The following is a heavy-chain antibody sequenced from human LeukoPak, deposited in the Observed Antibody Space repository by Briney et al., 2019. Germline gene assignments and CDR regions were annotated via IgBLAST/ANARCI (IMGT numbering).Heavy chain of an antibody. CDR1: GFTFSSYS. D-gene: IGHD3-16*01. J-gene: IGHJ5*02. CDR3: ARAPIGDNNWFDP. CDR2: ISSSSSYI. V-gene: IGHV3-21*01. Sequence: SGGSLRLSCAASGFTFSSYSMNWVRQAPGKGLEWVSSISSSSSYIYYADSVKGRFTISRDNAKNSLSLLMNSLRAEDTAVYYCARAPIGDNNWFDPWGQGTLVTVSS.